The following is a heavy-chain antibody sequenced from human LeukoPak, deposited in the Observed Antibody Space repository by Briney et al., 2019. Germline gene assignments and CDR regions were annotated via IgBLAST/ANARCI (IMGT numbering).Heavy chain of an antibody. CDR2: ISWDSGSI. CDR3: ARDIFSVAGPDLDC. Sequence: PGWSVRLSCAASGFTFDNYAMHWVRQTPGKGLEWVSGISWDSGSINYADSVKGRFTISRDNAKNSLFLQMNSLRTEDTALYYCARDIFSVAGPDLDCWGQGTQVTVSS. J-gene: IGHJ4*02. D-gene: IGHD6-19*01. V-gene: IGHV3-9*01. CDR1: GFTFDNYA.